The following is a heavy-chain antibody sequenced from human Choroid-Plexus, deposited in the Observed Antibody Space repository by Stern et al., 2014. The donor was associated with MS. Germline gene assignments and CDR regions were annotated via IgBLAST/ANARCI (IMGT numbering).Heavy chain of an antibody. CDR1: GFTFGSCA. V-gene: IGHV3-30*18. D-gene: IGHD2/OR15-2a*01. CDR3: AKDRQYLTYFFDH. Sequence: MQLVESGGGVVQPGRPLRLSCVASGFTFGSCAMHWVRQAPGKGLEWVEGVSYDGSNKDYADSVKGRFTISRDNSQNTLYMQMSSLRPEDTAVYYCAKDRQYLTYFFDHWGQGSLVTVSS. J-gene: IGHJ5*02. CDR2: VSYDGSNK.